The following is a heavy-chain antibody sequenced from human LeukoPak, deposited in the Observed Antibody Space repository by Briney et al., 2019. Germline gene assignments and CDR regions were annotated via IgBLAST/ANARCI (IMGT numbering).Heavy chain of an antibody. CDR3: ASDRVLGSGSLDN. CDR2: IRGDWHDT. Sequence: PGGSLRLSCTASGFRFSDFWMHWVRQAPGKGLVWVSRIRGDWHDTTYADSVKGRFTISRDNDQNTLYLQMNSLRVEDKAVYYCASDRVLGSGSLDNWGQGTLVTVSS. D-gene: IGHD3-10*01. J-gene: IGHJ4*02. V-gene: IGHV3-74*01. CDR1: GFRFSDFW.